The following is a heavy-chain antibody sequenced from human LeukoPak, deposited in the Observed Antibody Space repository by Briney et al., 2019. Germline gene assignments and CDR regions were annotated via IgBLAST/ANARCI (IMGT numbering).Heavy chain of an antibody. Sequence: PGGSLRLSCAASGFTFSDYYMSWIRQAPGKGLEGVSYMSNSCSTIYYADSGNGLSTVSRDYAKNSLDLQINSLRAEDTAVYYCARRRGAAAGLYFDYWGQGTLVTVSS. CDR1: GFTFSDYY. V-gene: IGHV3-11*01. D-gene: IGHD6-13*01. CDR3: ARRRGAAAGLYFDY. CDR2: MSNSCSTI. J-gene: IGHJ4*02.